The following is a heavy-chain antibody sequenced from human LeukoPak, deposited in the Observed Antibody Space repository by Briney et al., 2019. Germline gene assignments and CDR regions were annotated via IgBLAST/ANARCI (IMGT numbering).Heavy chain of an antibody. V-gene: IGHV3-53*01. J-gene: IGHJ4*02. CDR1: GFAVSSDH. CDR3: ARVWELSFDY. D-gene: IGHD1-26*01. Sequence: GGSLRLSCAASGFAVSSDHMSWVRQAPGKGLEWVSVIYSAGRTYYADSVKGRFTIPRDNSKNTVYLQMNSLRAEDTAVYYCARVWELSFDYWGQGTPVTVSS. CDR2: IYSAGRT.